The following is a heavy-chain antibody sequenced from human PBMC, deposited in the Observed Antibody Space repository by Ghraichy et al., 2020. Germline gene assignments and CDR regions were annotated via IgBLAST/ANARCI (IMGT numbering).Heavy chain of an antibody. V-gene: IGHV3-7*01. CDR1: GFTFSSFW. J-gene: IGHJ3*02. CDR2: IKQDGSEK. Sequence: GGSLRLSCSASGFTFSSFWISFFRQAPGKGLEWVANIKQDGSEKYYVESVKGRFTISRDNAKNSLYLQMNSLRAEDTAVYYCARDAFDIWGQGTMVTVSS. CDR3: ARDAFDI.